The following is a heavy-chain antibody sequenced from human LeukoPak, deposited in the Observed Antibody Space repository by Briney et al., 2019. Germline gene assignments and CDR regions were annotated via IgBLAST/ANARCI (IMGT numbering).Heavy chain of an antibody. CDR1: GYTFSSYA. CDR3: ATHSPEWRYSGYYNFYYMDV. V-gene: IGHV1-69*06. J-gene: IGHJ6*03. Sequence: ASVKVSCKASGYTFSSYAISWVRQAPGQGREWMGSFIPIFDTSNYTQRFQGRVTMTEDTSTHTPYMELSSLRSEDTAVYFCATHSPEWRYSGYYNFYYMDVWGKGTTVTVSS. D-gene: IGHD5-12*01. CDR2: FIPIFDTS.